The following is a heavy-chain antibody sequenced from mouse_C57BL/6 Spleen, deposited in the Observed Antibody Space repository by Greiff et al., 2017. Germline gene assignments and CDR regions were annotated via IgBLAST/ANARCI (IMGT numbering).Heavy chain of an antibody. V-gene: IGHV1-50*01. D-gene: IGHD2-3*01. CDR2: IDPSDSYT. J-gene: IGHJ4*01. CDR3: ADGKGDY. CDR1: GYTFTSYW. Sequence: QVQLQQPGAELVKPGASVKLSCKASGYTFTSYWMQWVKQRPGQGLEWIGEIDPSDSYTNYNQKFKGKATLTVDTSSSTAYMQLSSLTSEDSAVYYCADGKGDYWGQGTSVTVSS.